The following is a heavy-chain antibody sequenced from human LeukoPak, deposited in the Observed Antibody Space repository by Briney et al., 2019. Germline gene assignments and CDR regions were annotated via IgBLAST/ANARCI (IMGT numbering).Heavy chain of an antibody. D-gene: IGHD2-2*02. V-gene: IGHV1-18*01. CDR2: ISAYNGNT. Sequence: ASVKVSCKASGYTFTSYGISWVRQAPGQGLEWMGWISAYNGNTNYAQKLQGRVTMTTDTSTSTAYMELRSLRSDDTAVYYCARGHWEPAAAIPGGAFDIWGQGTMVTVSS. J-gene: IGHJ3*02. CDR1: GYTFTSYG. CDR3: ARGHWEPAAAIPGGAFDI.